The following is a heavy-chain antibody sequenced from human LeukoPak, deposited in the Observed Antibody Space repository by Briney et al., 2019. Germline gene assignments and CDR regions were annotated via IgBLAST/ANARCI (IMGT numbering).Heavy chain of an antibody. Sequence: SETLSLTCTVSGGSISSYYWSWIRQPPGKGLEWIGYIYYSGSTNYNPSLKSRVTISVDTSKNQFSLKLSSVTAADTAVYYCARVMPRPTSGFWLLASDYWGQGTLVTVSS. CDR1: GGSISSYY. D-gene: IGHD3-9*01. CDR2: IYYSGST. CDR3: ARVMPRPTSGFWLLASDY. V-gene: IGHV4-59*01. J-gene: IGHJ4*02.